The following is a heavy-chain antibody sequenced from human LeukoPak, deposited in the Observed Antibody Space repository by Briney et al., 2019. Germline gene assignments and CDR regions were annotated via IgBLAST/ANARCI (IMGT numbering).Heavy chain of an antibody. J-gene: IGHJ4*02. D-gene: IGHD4-17*01. CDR3: ARGPYDYGEYIDY. V-gene: IGHV3-48*04. Sequence: GGSLRLSCAASGFPFSGYSMNWVRQAPGEGLEWGSYIDSSSTIYYADSVKGRFTISRDNAKNSLYLQLNSLRAEDTAVYYCARGPYDYGEYIDYWGQGTLVTVSS. CDR2: IDSSSTI. CDR1: GFPFSGYS.